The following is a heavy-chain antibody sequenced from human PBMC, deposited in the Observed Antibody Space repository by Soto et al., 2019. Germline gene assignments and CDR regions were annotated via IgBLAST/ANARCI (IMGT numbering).Heavy chain of an antibody. D-gene: IGHD6-19*01. J-gene: IGHJ6*02. CDR2: IYHSGST. CDR1: GGSISSSNW. V-gene: IGHV4-4*02. CDR3: ARDIGPAGTFYYYYYGMDV. Sequence: QVQLQESGPGLVKPSGTLSLTCAVSGGSISSSNWWSWVRQPPGKGLEWIGEIYHSGSTNYNPSPKSRVTISVDKSKNQFSLKLSSVTAADTAVYYCARDIGPAGTFYYYYYGMDVWGQGTTVTVSS.